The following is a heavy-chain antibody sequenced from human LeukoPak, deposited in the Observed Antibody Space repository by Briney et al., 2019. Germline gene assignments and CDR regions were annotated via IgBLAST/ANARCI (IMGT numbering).Heavy chain of an antibody. J-gene: IGHJ4*02. V-gene: IGHV3-30*18. CDR1: GLIFETYG. Sequence: PGGSLRLSCEVSGLIFETYGMHWVRQAPGKGLEWVAVISYDGSYKFYADSVKGRFTISRDNSKNTLYLQMNSLRAEDTAVYYCAKYCSGGSCYSGLDYWGQGTLVTVSS. CDR3: AKYCSGGSCYSGLDY. D-gene: IGHD2-15*01. CDR2: ISYDGSYK.